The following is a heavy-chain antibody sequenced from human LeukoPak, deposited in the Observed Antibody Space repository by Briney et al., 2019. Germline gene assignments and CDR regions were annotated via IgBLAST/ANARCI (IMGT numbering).Heavy chain of an antibody. V-gene: IGHV3-21*01. D-gene: IGHD3-9*01. Sequence: GGSLRLSCAASGFTFSTYTMNWVRQAPGKGLEWVSSISSSSSYLYYADSVKGRFTISRDNAKNSLYLQMNSLRAEDTAVYYCARGANYVILTGYLDYWGQGTLVTVSS. CDR2: ISSSSSYL. CDR1: GFTFSTYT. CDR3: ARGANYVILTGYLDY. J-gene: IGHJ4*02.